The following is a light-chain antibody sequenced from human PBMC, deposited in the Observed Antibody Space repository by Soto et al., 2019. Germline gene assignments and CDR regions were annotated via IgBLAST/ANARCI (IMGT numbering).Light chain of an antibody. CDR2: EVS. CDR1: SSDVGGCKF. V-gene: IGLV2-8*01. J-gene: IGLJ1*01. CDR3: SSCAGSNNPYV. Sequence: QSALTQPPSVSGSPGQSVTISCTGTSSDVGGCKFVSWYQQYPGKAPKLIIYEVSKRTSGVPDRFSGFKSGNTASLTVSGLQAEDEADYYCSSCAGSNNPYVFGTGTKLTVL.